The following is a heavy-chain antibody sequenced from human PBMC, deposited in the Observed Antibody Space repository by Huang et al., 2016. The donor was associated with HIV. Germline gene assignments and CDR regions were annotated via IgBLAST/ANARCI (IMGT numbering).Heavy chain of an antibody. V-gene: IGHV4-39*01. CDR3: ARLPGSITMIRGVITDPY. D-gene: IGHD3-10*01. J-gene: IGHJ4*02. CDR1: GGSIRSDNYY. CDR2: IYYSGST. Sequence: QLQLQESGPGLVKPSETLSLTCTVSGGSIRSDNYYWGWVRQPPGKGLEWIGRIYYSGSTYANPSLKGRVTITVDTSKNQFSLKMRSGTAADTAVYYCARLPGSITMIRGVITDPYWGQGTLVTVSS.